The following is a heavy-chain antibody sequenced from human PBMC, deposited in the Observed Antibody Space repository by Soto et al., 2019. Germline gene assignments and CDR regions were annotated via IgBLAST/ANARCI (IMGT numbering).Heavy chain of an antibody. CDR3: AKGGYCSGGSCYYGMDV. CDR1: GFTFSSYA. CDR2: ISGSGGST. J-gene: IGHJ6*02. Sequence: EVQLLESGGGLVQPVGSLRLSCAASGFTFSSYAMSWVRQAPGKGLEWVSAISGSGGSTYYADSVKGRFTISRDNSKNTLYLQMNSLRAEDTAVYYCAKGGYCSGGSCYYGMDVWGQGTTVTVSS. V-gene: IGHV3-23*01. D-gene: IGHD2-15*01.